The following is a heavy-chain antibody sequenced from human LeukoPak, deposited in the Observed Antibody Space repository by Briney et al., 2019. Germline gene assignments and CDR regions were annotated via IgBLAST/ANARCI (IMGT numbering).Heavy chain of an antibody. V-gene: IGHV4-59*08. J-gene: IGHJ5*02. CDR1: GGSISSCY. D-gene: IGHD3-22*01. Sequence: PSETLSLTCTVSGGSISSCYWSWIRLPPGKGMGWIGYIYSSESTSYNPTLKSRVTISVDTSKNQSSLKLRSVTAADTALYYCARQASGSGYTRGFDPWGQGTLVTVSS. CDR3: ARQASGSGYTRGFDP. CDR2: IYSSEST.